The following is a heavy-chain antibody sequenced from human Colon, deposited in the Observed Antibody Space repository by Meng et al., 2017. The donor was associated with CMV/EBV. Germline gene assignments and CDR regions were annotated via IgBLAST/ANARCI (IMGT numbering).Heavy chain of an antibody. Sequence: GGSLRLSCAASGFTFSSYAMSWVRQAPGKGLEWVSVIGGTGTITHYADSVKGRFAISRDNSKNSLFLQMNSLRAEDSAVYYCAKEGVGRGDPFDYWGQGTLVTVSS. D-gene: IGHD3-3*01. CDR1: GFTFSSYA. CDR2: IGGTGTIT. V-gene: IGHV3-23*01. J-gene: IGHJ4*02. CDR3: AKEGVGRGDPFDY.